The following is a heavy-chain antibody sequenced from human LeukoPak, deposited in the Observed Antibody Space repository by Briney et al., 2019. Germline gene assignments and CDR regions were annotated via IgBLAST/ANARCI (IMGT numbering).Heavy chain of an antibody. Sequence: GASVKVSCKASGYTFTSYDINWVRHATGQGLEWMGWMNPNSGNTGYAQKFQSRVTMTRNTTISTAYMELSSLRSEDTAVYYCASGASSGWRWFDPWGQGTLVTVSS. J-gene: IGHJ5*02. CDR3: ASGASSGWRWFDP. CDR1: GYTFTSYD. V-gene: IGHV1-8*01. D-gene: IGHD6-19*01. CDR2: MNPNSGNT.